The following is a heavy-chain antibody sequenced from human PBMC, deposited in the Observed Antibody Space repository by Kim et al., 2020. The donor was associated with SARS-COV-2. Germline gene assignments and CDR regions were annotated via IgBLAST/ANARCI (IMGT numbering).Heavy chain of an antibody. CDR2: INRDGDEI. V-gene: IGHV3-43*02. J-gene: IGHJ4*02. CDR1: GFTFDDYA. Sequence: GGSLRLSCAASGFTFDDYAIHWVRQVPGKGLEWVSLINRDGDEIKYVESVKGRFTISRDNSKKSVYLQMNSLRSEDTALYYCVRGQQWLIKNWGQGTQVTVSS. CDR3: VRGQQWLIKN. D-gene: IGHD6-19*01.